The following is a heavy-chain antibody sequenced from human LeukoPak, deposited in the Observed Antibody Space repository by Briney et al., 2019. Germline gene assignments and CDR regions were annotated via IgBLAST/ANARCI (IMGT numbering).Heavy chain of an antibody. V-gene: IGHV1-69*13. J-gene: IGHJ5*02. CDR2: IIPIFGTA. Sequence: ASVKVSCKASGGTFSRYAINWVRQAPGQGLEWMGGIIPIFGTANYAQKFQGRVTITADESTSTAYMELSSLRSEDTAVYYCARALDSSGYYSYNWFDPWGQGTLVTVSS. CDR3: ARALDSSGYYSYNWFDP. CDR1: GGTFSRYA. D-gene: IGHD3-22*01.